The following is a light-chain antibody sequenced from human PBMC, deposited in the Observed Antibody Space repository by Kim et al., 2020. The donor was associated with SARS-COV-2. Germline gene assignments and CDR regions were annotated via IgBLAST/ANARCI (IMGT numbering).Light chain of an antibody. V-gene: IGLV3-19*01. CDR2: GGS. CDR1: SLRGFY. Sequence: PAVSVALGQTVRITCQGDSLRGFYASWYQQKSRQAPVLVFYGGSNRPSGIPDRFSGSSSGDTASLTITGAQAEDEADYYCNCRDNGFGGGTQLTVL. CDR3: NCRDNG. J-gene: IGLJ2*01.